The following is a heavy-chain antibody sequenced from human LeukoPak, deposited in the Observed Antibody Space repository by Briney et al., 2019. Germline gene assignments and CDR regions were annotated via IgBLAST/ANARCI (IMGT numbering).Heavy chain of an antibody. V-gene: IGHV3-64*01. Sequence: PGGSLRLSCAASGFTFSSYAMHWVRQAPGKGLEYVSAISSNGGSTYYANAVKGRFTISRDNSKTPLYLKMNSLRAEDTAVYYCARVGSWDPYFDYWGQGTLVTVSS. D-gene: IGHD6-13*01. CDR3: ARVGSWDPYFDY. J-gene: IGHJ4*02. CDR1: GFTFSSYA. CDR2: ISSNGGST.